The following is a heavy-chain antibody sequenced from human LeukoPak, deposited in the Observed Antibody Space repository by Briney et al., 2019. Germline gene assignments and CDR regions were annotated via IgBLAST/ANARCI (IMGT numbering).Heavy chain of an antibody. CDR2: ISSSSSTL. V-gene: IGHV3-48*04. Sequence: GGSLRLSCAASGFTFSNYSMNWVRQAPGKGLEWVSYISSSSSTLYYADSVKGRFTISRDNAKNSLYLQMNSLRAEDTAVYYCARGRGSRYVYWGQGTLVTVSS. D-gene: IGHD2-2*01. CDR1: GFTFSNYS. J-gene: IGHJ4*02. CDR3: ARGRGSRYVY.